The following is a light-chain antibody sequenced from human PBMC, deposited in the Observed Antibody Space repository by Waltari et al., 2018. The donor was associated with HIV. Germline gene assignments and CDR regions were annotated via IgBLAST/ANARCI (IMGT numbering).Light chain of an antibody. CDR2: DVS. CDR3: CSYAGSLWV. J-gene: IGLJ3*02. CDR1: SSDVGGYNY. V-gene: IGLV2-11*01. Sequence: QSALTQPRSVSGSPGQSVTISCTGTSSDVGGYNYVSWYQQHPGKPPNLMLDDVSKRPSGVPDRFSGSKSGNTASLTISGLQAEDEADYYCCSYAGSLWVFGGGTKLTVL.